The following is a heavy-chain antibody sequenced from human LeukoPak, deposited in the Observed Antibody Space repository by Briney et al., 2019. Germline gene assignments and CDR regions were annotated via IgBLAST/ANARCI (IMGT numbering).Heavy chain of an antibody. Sequence: GGSLRLSCAASGFTLSSYAVSWVRQTPGKGLEWVSAISASGSDTYYADSVKGRFTISRDNSKNTLSLQVNSLRAEDTAVYYCATQHTSGWYVYWGQGALVTVSS. V-gene: IGHV3-23*01. CDR2: ISASGSDT. CDR3: ATQHTSGWYVY. D-gene: IGHD6-19*01. CDR1: GFTLSSYA. J-gene: IGHJ4*02.